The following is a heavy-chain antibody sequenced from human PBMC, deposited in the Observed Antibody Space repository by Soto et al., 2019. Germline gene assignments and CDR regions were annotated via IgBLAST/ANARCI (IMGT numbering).Heavy chain of an antibody. CDR1: GVSISSGGYY. J-gene: IGHJ4*02. V-gene: IGHV4-31*03. CDR3: AREYYYDSSGFDY. CDR2: IYYSGST. Sequence: SETLSLTRTVSGVSISSGGYYWTWIRQHPQKGLEWIGHIYYSGSTYYNPSLKSRVTVSVDTSKNQFSLKLSSVTAADTAVYYCAREYYYDSSGFDYWGQGTLVTVSS. D-gene: IGHD3-22*01.